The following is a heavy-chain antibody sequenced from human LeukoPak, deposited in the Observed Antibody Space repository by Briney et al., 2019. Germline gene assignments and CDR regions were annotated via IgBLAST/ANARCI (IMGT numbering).Heavy chain of an antibody. CDR3: ARHVFPARDAFDI. V-gene: IGHV4-39*01. Sequence: SETLSLTCTVSGGSISSSLYYWGWIRQPPGKGLEWIGTVYYSGNTYYNPSLESRVTISVDKSKNQFSLKVRSVTAADTSVYYCARHVFPARDAFDIWGQGTMVTVSS. CDR2: VYYSGNT. CDR1: GGSISSSLYY. J-gene: IGHJ3*02. D-gene: IGHD3-3*01.